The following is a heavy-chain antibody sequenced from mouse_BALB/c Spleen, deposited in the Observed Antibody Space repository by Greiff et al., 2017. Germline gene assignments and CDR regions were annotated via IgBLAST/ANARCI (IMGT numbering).Heavy chain of an antibody. CDR1: GFTFSSYA. V-gene: IGHV5-6-5*01. J-gene: IGHJ4*01. CDR2: ISSGGST. Sequence: EVKLVESGGGLVKPGGSLKLSCAASGFTFSSYAMSWVRQTPEKRLEWVASISSGGSTYYPDSVKGRFTISRDNARNILYLQMSSLRSEDTAMYYCARGKRYYAMDYWGQGTSVTVSS. CDR3: ARGKRYYAMDY.